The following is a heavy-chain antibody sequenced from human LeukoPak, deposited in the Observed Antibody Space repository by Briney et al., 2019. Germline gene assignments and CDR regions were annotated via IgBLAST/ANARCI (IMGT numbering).Heavy chain of an antibody. CDR3: ARDSGYDSRYYYYYYGMDV. Sequence: GGSLRLSCAASGFTFSSYWMSWVRQAPGKGLEWVANIKQDGSEKYYVDSVKGRFTISRDNAKNLLYLQMNSLRAEDTAVYYCARDSGYDSRYYYYYYGMDVWGQGTTVTVSS. V-gene: IGHV3-7*01. D-gene: IGHD5-12*01. CDR2: IKQDGSEK. CDR1: GFTFSSYW. J-gene: IGHJ6*02.